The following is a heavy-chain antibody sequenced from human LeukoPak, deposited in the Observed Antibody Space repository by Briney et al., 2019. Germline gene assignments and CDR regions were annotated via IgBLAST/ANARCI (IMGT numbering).Heavy chain of an antibody. D-gene: IGHD5-24*01. V-gene: IGHV4-39*01. Sequence: SETLSLTCTVSGGSISSSSYYWGWIRQPPGKGLEWIGSIYYSGSTYYNPSLKSRVTISVDTSKNQFSLKLSSVTAADTAVYYCARGWLQLWAFDIWGQGTMVTVSS. CDR2: IYYSGST. J-gene: IGHJ3*02. CDR3: ARGWLQLWAFDI. CDR1: GGSISSSSYY.